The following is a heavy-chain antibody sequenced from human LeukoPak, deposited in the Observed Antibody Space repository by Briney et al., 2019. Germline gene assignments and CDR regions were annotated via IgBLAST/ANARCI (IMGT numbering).Heavy chain of an antibody. CDR3: ATGYSQGARAQLPPGRY. J-gene: IGHJ4*02. D-gene: IGHD2-2*01. V-gene: IGHV1-24*01. CDR1: GYTLTGLS. CDR2: FDPEDGET. Sequence: ASVKVSCKVSGYTLTGLSMHWVRQAPGKGLEWMGGFDPEDGETIYAQKFQGRVTMTEDTSTDTAYMELSSLRSEDTAVYYCATGYSQGARAQLPPGRYWGQGTLVTVSS.